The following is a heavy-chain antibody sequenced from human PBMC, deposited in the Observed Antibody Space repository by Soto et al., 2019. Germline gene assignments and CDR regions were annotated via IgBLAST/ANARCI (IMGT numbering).Heavy chain of an antibody. CDR1: GFTFRSYG. J-gene: IGHJ6*02. Sequence: QMQLVESGGGVVQPGRSLRLSCAASGFTFRSYGIHWVRQAPGKGLEWVALIWFDGSKKYYVDSVKGRYAVSRDNSKNTMYLQRNSLRVEDTAVYYCARDRQVPYGYGMDVWGQGTTVTVSS. V-gene: IGHV3-33*01. CDR2: IWFDGSKK. CDR3: ARDRQVPYGYGMDV. D-gene: IGHD2-2*01.